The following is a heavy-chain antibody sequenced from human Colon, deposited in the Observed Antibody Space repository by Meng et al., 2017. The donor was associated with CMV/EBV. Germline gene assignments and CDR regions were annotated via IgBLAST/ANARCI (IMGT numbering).Heavy chain of an antibody. CDR1: GFTFSDYY. CDR2: ISGSSTDI. J-gene: IGHJ4*02. Sequence: QVQLVECGGALVKPGGCLRLSCAASGFTFSDYYMSWIRQAPGKGLEWVSYISGSSTDIKYVDSVKGRFTISRDNAKNSLYLQMNSLRADDTAVYYCSRDPRTLDYWGQGTLVTVSS. CDR3: SRDPRTLDY. V-gene: IGHV3-11*05.